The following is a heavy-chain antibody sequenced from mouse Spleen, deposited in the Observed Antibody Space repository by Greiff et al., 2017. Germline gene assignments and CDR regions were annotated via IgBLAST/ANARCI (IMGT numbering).Heavy chain of an antibody. CDR1: GYTFTSYW. J-gene: IGHJ1*01. D-gene: IGHD2-14*01. CDR2: IYPGNSDT. CDR3: TRGYDRAYWYSDV. Sequence: VQLQQSGTVLVRPGASVKMSCKTSGYTFTSYWMHWVKQRPGQGLEWIGAIYPGNSDTSYNQKFKGKAKLTAVTSASTAYMELSSLTNEDSAVYYCTRGYDRAYWYSDVWGAGTTVTVSS. V-gene: IGHV1-5*01.